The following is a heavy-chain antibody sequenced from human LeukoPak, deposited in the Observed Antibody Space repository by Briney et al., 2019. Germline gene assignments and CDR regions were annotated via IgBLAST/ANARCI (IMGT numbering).Heavy chain of an antibody. Sequence: PGGSLSLSRAASGLIFSSYAMRWVRQAPGTGLEWVSAIRGSGGSTYYADSVKRRFTISRDNSKNTLYLQMNSLRAEDTAVYYCAKTDYSNYYYYMDVWGKGTTVTVSS. J-gene: IGHJ6*03. CDR2: IRGSGGST. V-gene: IGHV3-23*01. D-gene: IGHD4-11*01. CDR3: AKTDYSNYYYYMDV. CDR1: GLIFSSYA.